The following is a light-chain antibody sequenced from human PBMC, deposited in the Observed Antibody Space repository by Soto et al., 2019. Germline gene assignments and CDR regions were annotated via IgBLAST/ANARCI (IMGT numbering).Light chain of an antibody. Sequence: DIQMTQSPSALSASVGDRVTITCGASQNINTWLAWFRQIPGKAPKLLIYDASSLESGVPSRFSGSGSDTDFTLTITNLQPDDVAIYYCQQYYSYSRTFGQGTKVEI. J-gene: IGKJ1*01. CDR1: QNINTW. CDR2: DAS. CDR3: QQYYSYSRT. V-gene: IGKV1-5*01.